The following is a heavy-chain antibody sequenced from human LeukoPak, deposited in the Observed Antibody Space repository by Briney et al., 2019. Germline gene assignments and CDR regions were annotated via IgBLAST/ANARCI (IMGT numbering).Heavy chain of an antibody. CDR1: GYTFTGYY. V-gene: IGHV1-2*02. Sequence: ASVKLSCKASGYTFTGYYMHWVRHAPGQGLEWMGWINPNSGGTNYSQKFQGRVTMTRDTSISTPYMELSRLRSDETAVYYCARDFELELYGGNDYWGQGTLVTVSS. J-gene: IGHJ4*02. CDR2: INPNSGGT. CDR3: ARDFELELYGGNDY. D-gene: IGHD1-7*01.